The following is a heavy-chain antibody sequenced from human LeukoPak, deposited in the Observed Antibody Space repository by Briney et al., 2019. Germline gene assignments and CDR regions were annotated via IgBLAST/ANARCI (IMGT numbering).Heavy chain of an antibody. CDR3: AKSAGYSSSWSTGIIDY. D-gene: IGHD6-13*01. J-gene: IGHJ4*02. CDR2: IIPIFGTA. CDR1: GGTFSSYA. Sequence: SAKVSCKASGGTFSSYAISWVRQAPGQGLEWMGGIIPIFGTANYAQKFQGRVTITADESTSTAYMELSSLRSEDTAVYYCAKSAGYSSSWSTGIIDYWGQGTLVTVSS. V-gene: IGHV1-69*13.